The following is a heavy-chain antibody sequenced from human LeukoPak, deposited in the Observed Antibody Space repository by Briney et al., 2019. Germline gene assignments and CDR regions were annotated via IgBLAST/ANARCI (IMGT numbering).Heavy chain of an antibody. D-gene: IGHD3-9*01. CDR1: GYTFTGYY. CDR2: INPNSGGT. CDR3: VRELRYFDWLRENYYYYYMDV. V-gene: IGHV1-2*02. Sequence: ASVKVSCKASGYTFTGYYMRWVRQAPGQGLEWMGWINPNSGGTNYAQKFQGRVTMTRDTSISTAYMELSRLRSDDTAVYYCVRELRYFDWLRENYYYYYMDVWGKGTTVTVSS. J-gene: IGHJ6*03.